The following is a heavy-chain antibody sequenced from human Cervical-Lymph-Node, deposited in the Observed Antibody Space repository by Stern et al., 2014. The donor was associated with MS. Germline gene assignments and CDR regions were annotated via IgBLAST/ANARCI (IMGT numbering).Heavy chain of an antibody. CDR3: ARGARDYYDSSGFWFDP. CDR2: IIPIFGTA. V-gene: IGHV1-69*01. D-gene: IGHD3-22*01. Sequence: VQLEESGAEVKKPGSSVKVSCKASGGTFSSYAISWVRQAPGQGLEWMGGIIPIFGTANYAQKFQGRVTITADESTSTAYMELSSLRSEDTAVYYCARGARDYYDSSGFWFDPWGQGTLVTVSS. CDR1: GGTFSSYA. J-gene: IGHJ5*02.